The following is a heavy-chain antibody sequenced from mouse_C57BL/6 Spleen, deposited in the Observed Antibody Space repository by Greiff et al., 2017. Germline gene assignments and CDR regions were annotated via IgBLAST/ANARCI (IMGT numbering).Heavy chain of an antibody. CDR2: INPSNGGT. D-gene: IGHD2-1*01. V-gene: IGHV1-53*01. Sequence: QVQLQQPGTELVKPGASVKLSCKASGYTFTSYWLHWVKQRPGQGLEWIGNINPSNGGTNSNEKFKSKATLTVAKSSSTAYMLLSSLTSEDSAVYYCAREDLLWPRDWFADWGQGTLVTGSA. J-gene: IGHJ3*01. CDR1: GYTFTSYW. CDR3: AREDLLWPRDWFAD.